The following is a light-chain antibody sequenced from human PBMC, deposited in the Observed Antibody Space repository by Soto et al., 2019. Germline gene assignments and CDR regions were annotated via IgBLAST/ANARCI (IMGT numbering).Light chain of an antibody. CDR3: QQRSNWPPT. CDR1: QSVSSSY. V-gene: IGKV3-11*01. J-gene: IGKJ5*01. Sequence: ELVITQSPAPLSVSPGERATLSCRASQSVSSSYLAWYQQKPGQAPRLLIYDASNRATGIPARFSGSGSGTDFTLTISSLEPEDFAVYYCQQRSNWPPTFGQGTRLAIK. CDR2: DAS.